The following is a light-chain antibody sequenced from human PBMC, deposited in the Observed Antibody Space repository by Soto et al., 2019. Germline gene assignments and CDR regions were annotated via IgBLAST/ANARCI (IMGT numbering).Light chain of an antibody. CDR3: QSYDDSLSVHYV. V-gene: IGLV1-40*01. J-gene: IGLJ1*01. Sequence: QSVLTQPPSVSGAPRQRLTIFCTGSSSNIGSTYDVQWYQQLPGTAPKLLIHGNTDRPSGVPDRFSGSKSGTSASLAITGLQAYDEADYYCQSYDDSLSVHYVFGTGTKV. CDR2: GNT. CDR1: SSNIGSTYD.